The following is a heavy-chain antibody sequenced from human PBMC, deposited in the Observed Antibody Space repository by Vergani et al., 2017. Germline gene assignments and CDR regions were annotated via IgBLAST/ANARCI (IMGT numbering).Heavy chain of an antibody. D-gene: IGHD3-9*01. V-gene: IGHV3-69-1*02. CDR1: GFTFSDHY. J-gene: IGHJ6*02. Sequence: EVQLVESGGGLLKPGESLRLSCAASGFTFSDHYMSWVRQAPGKGLEWISYMSSGDSIYYADSVKGRFTVSRDNTKNTLYLQMNSLRAEDTAVYYCARETDTGSSVSYNYYAMDVWGQGTTVSVSS. CDR2: MSSGDSI. CDR3: ARETDTGSSVSYNYYAMDV.